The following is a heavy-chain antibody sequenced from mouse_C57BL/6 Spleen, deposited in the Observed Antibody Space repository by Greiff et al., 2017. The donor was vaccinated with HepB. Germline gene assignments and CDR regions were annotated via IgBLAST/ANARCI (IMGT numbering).Heavy chain of an antibody. CDR2: FHPYNDDT. Sequence: VKLMESGAELVKPGASVKMSCKASGYTFTTYPIEWMKQNHGKSLEWIGNFHPYNDDTKYNEKFKGKATLTVEKSSSTVYLELSRLTSDDSAVYYCARAKEDYYGSSYGYFDVWGTGTTVTVSS. J-gene: IGHJ1*03. CDR1: GYTFTTYP. D-gene: IGHD1-1*01. CDR3: ARAKEDYYGSSYGYFDV. V-gene: IGHV1-47*01.